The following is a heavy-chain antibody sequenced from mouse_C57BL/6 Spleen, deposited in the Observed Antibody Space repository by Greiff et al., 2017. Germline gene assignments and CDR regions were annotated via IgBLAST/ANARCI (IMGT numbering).Heavy chain of an antibody. V-gene: IGHV3-6*01. D-gene: IGHD2-3*01. Sequence: DVKLVESGPGLVKPSQSLSLTCSVTGYSITSGYYWNWIRQFPGNKLEWMGYISYDGSNNYNPSLKNRISITRDTSKNQFFLKLNSVTTGDTATYYCARGDGYYGYFDVWGTGTTVTVSS. CDR3: ARGDGYYGYFDV. J-gene: IGHJ1*03. CDR2: ISYDGSN. CDR1: GYSITSGYY.